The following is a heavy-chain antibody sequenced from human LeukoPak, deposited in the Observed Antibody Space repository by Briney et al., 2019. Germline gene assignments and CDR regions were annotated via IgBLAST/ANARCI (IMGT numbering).Heavy chain of an antibody. CDR3: ARGYSSGWYYHRGHNWFGP. Sequence: SETLSLTCAVYGGSFSGYYWSWIRQPPGKGLEWIGEINHSGSTNYNPSLKSRVTISVDTSKNQFSLKLSSVTAADTAVYYCARGYSSGWYYHRGHNWFGPWGQGTLVTVSS. J-gene: IGHJ5*02. CDR1: GGSFSGYY. D-gene: IGHD6-13*01. V-gene: IGHV4-34*01. CDR2: INHSGST.